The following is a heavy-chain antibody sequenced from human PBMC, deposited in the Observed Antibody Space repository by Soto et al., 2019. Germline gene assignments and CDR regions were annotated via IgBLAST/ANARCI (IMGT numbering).Heavy chain of an antibody. Sequence: SETLSLTCTVSVGSISSSYWSWIRQPPGKGLEWIGYIYDSGSTYYNSSLKSRVTMSVDTSKNQFSLKLNSVTAADTAVYYFDSWGQGTQVTVSS. V-gene: IGHV4-59*08. CDR3: DS. J-gene: IGHJ4*02. CDR1: VGSISSSY. CDR2: IYDSGST.